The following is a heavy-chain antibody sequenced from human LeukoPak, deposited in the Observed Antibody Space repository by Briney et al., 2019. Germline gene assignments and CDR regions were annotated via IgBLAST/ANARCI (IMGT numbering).Heavy chain of an antibody. J-gene: IGHJ5*02. Sequence: GGSLRLSCAASGFTFSSYEMNWVRQAPGKGLEWVSYISSSGSTIYYADSVKGRFTISRDNAKNSLYLQMNSLRAEDTAVYYCARSSYSSSWYFSSWFDPWGQGTLVTVSS. CDR3: ARSSYSSSWYFSSWFDP. V-gene: IGHV3-48*03. CDR2: ISSSGSTI. D-gene: IGHD6-13*01. CDR1: GFTFSSYE.